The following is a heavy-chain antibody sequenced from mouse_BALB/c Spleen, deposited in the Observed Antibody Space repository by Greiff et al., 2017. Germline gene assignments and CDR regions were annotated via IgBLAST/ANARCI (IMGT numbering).Heavy chain of an antibody. CDR1: GFSLTGYG. V-gene: IGHV2-6-7*01. D-gene: IGHD2-1*01. Sequence: QVQLKQSGPGLVAPSQSLSITCTVSGFSLTGYGVNWVRQPPGKGLEWLGMIWGDGSTDYNSALKSRLSISKDNSKSQVFLKMNSLQTDDTARYYCAREGYYGKRYYAMDYWGQGTSVTVSS. CDR3: AREGYYGKRYYAMDY. CDR2: IWGDGST. J-gene: IGHJ4*01.